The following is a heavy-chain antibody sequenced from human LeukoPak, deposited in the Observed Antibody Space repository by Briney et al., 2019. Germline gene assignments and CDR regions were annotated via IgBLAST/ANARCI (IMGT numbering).Heavy chain of an antibody. Sequence: AASVKVSCKASGYTLTSYGISWVRQAPGQGLEWMGWISAYNGNTNYAQKLQGRVTMTTDTSTSTAYMELRSLRSDDTAVYYCASSVQYQLLRGYYYGMDVWGQGTTVTVSS. D-gene: IGHD2-2*01. CDR1: GYTLTSYG. V-gene: IGHV1-18*01. J-gene: IGHJ6*02. CDR2: ISAYNGNT. CDR3: ASSVQYQLLRGYYYGMDV.